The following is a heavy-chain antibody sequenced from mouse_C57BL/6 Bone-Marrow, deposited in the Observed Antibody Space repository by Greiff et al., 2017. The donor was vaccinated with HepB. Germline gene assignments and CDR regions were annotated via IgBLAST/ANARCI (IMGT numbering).Heavy chain of an antibody. V-gene: IGHV5-2*01. Sequence: EVKLVESGGGLVQPGESLKLSCESNEYEFPSHDMSWVRKTPEKRLELVAAINSDGGSTYYPDTMERRFIISRDTTTNTLYLQMSSLSSEYTALYYCARRAGYHWYFDVWGTGTTVTVSS. CDR2: INSDGGST. D-gene: IGHD2-2*01. CDR3: ARRAGYHWYFDV. J-gene: IGHJ1*03. CDR1: EYEFPSHD.